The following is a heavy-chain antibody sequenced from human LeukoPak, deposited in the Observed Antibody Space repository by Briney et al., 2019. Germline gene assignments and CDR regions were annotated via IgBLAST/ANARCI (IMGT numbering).Heavy chain of an antibody. J-gene: IGHJ4*02. CDR3: ATGFREFNPDY. Sequence: ASVKVSCKASGYTFTGYYMHWVRQAPGQGLEWMGWINPNSGGTNYAQKFQGRVTITADTSTDTAYMELSSLRSEDTAVYYCATGFREFNPDYWGQGTLVTVSS. V-gene: IGHV1-2*02. CDR2: INPNSGGT. CDR1: GYTFTGYY. D-gene: IGHD3-10*01.